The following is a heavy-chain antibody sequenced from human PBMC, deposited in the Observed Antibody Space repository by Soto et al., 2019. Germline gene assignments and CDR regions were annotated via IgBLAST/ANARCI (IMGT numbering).Heavy chain of an antibody. J-gene: IGHJ4*02. V-gene: IGHV4-59*01. Sequence: PSETLALTCPFSCGSISSYYWSFIRHPPGKGLEWIGYIYYSGSTNYNPSLKSRVTISVDTSKNQFSLKLSSVTAADTAVYYCEREAYSYGPYFDYWGQGTLVTVSS. D-gene: IGHD5-18*01. CDR1: CGSISSYY. CDR2: IYYSGST. CDR3: EREAYSYGPYFDY.